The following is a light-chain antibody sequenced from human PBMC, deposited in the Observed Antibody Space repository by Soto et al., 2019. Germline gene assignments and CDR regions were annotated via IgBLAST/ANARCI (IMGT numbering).Light chain of an antibody. CDR2: DAS. J-gene: IGKJ4*01. Sequence: EIVLTQSPATLSLSPGERATLSCRASQSVSSYLAWYQQKPGQAPRLLIYDASNRATGIPVRFSGSGSGTDFTLTISSLEPEDFANYYCQQRINWPPLTFGGGTKVEIK. V-gene: IGKV3-11*01. CDR1: QSVSSY. CDR3: QQRINWPPLT.